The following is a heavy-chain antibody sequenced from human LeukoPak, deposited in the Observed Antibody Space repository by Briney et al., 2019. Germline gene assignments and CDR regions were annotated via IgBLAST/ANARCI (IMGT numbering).Heavy chain of an antibody. CDR3: AREFYGGQPAY. V-gene: IGHV4-4*07. CDR2: TYTSGRT. D-gene: IGHD4-23*01. CDR1: GGSIKDSD. Sequence: SETLSLTCTVSGGSIKDSDWSWIRQPAGKGLEWIGRTYTSGRTNYNPSLKSRVTMSLDTSKNQFSLKLTSVTAADTAVYYCAREFYGGQPAYWGQGTLVTVSS. J-gene: IGHJ4*02.